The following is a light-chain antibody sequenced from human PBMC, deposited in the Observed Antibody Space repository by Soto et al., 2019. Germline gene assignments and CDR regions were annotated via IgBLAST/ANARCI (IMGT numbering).Light chain of an antibody. CDR1: QSVLYSSNNKNY. CDR2: WAS. V-gene: IGKV4-1*01. Sequence: DIVMTQSPDSLAVSLGERATINCKSSQSVLYSSNNKNYLAWYQQKPGQPPKLLIYWASTRESGVPDRFSDRGSGTDFTLTISSLQAEDVAVYYCQQYYRPWTFGQGTKVEIK. J-gene: IGKJ1*01. CDR3: QQYYRPWT.